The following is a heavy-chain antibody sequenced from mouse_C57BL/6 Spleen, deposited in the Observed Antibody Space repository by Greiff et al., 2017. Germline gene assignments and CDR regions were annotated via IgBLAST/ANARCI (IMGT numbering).Heavy chain of an antibody. CDR1: GYPITGHW. D-gene: IGHD1-1*01. Sequence: QVLLQHSGAELIKPGGSVKLFCQATGYPITGHWIEWGKQRTGHCLEWIGENLPGSGSTNYNEKFKGKATFTADTSSNPAYMQLSSLTTEDSAIYYCALYGSSYGGYFDVWGTGTTVTVSS. V-gene: IGHV1-9*01. CDR3: ALYGSSYGGYFDV. J-gene: IGHJ1*03. CDR2: NLPGSGST.